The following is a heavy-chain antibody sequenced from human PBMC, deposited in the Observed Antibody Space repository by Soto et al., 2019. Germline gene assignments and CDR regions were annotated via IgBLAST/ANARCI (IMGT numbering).Heavy chain of an antibody. CDR2: IYYSGST. V-gene: IGHV4-59*01. CDR3: ARSGYSYGYNYYYGMDV. CDR1: GGSIGSYY. Sequence: SETLSLTCTVSGGSIGSYYWSWIRQPPGKGLEWIGYIYYSGSTNYNPSLKSRVTISVDTSKNQFSLKLSSVTAADTAVYYCARSGYSYGYNYYYGMDVWGQGTTVTVS. D-gene: IGHD5-18*01. J-gene: IGHJ6*02.